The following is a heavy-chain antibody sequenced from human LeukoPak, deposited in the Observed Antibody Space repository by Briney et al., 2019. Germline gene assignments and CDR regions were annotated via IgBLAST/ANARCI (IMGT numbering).Heavy chain of an antibody. J-gene: IGHJ3*02. Sequence: ASVXXXXXAXGYTFTGYYXHWVRQAPGQGLEWVGRINPNSGGTNYAQKFQGRVTMTRDTSISTAYMELSRLRSDDTAVYYCALVSGSYYNDAFDIWGQGTMVTVSS. CDR3: ALVSGSYYNDAFDI. D-gene: IGHD1-26*01. CDR2: INPNSGGT. CDR1: GYTFTGYY. V-gene: IGHV1-2*06.